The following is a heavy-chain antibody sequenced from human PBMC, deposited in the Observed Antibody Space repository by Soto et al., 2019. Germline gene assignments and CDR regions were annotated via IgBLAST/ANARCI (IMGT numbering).Heavy chain of an antibody. CDR3: ARAGVWEPRDC. J-gene: IGHJ4*02. CDR2: ISAYNGNT. CDR1: GYTFTSYG. Sequence: QVQLVQSGAEVKKPGASVKVSCKASGYTFTSYGISWVRQAPGQGLEWMGWISAYNGNTNYAQKLQGRVTMTTDTATATPDMEPRSPRSDATAVYYWARAGVWEPRDCWGQGTLVTVSS. D-gene: IGHD1-26*01. V-gene: IGHV1-18*01.